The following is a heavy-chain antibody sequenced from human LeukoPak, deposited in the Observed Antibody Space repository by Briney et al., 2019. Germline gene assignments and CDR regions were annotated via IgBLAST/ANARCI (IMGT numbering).Heavy chain of an antibody. D-gene: IGHD4-17*01. CDR3: AKDPTYGIDAFDI. Sequence: GGSLRFSCALSLHRSRRYWMTCVRQAPGKGREWVANIYLDRSDKPYVDPVKGRFTISRDNAKNSLYLQMNSLRAEDTAVYYCAKDPTYGIDAFDIWG. V-gene: IGHV3-7*01. CDR1: LHRSRRYW. CDR2: IYLDRSDK. J-gene: IGHJ3*02.